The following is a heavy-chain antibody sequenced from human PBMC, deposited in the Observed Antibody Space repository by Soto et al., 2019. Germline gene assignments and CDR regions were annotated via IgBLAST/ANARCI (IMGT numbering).Heavy chain of an antibody. Sequence: SETLSLTCAVYGGSFSGYYWSWIRQPPGKGLEWIGEINHSGSTNYNPSLKSRVTISVDTSKNQFSLKLSSVAAADTAVYYSARSQCSSTSCYGIDYWGQGTLVTVSS. CDR3: ARSQCSSTSCYGIDY. CDR2: INHSGST. J-gene: IGHJ4*02. D-gene: IGHD2-2*01. V-gene: IGHV4-34*01. CDR1: GGSFSGYY.